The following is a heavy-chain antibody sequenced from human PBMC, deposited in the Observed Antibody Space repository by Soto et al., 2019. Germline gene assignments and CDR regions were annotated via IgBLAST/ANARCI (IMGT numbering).Heavy chain of an antibody. CDR1: GFTFSCYA. CDR3: ARDHRYDFWSGYYTPTEYFDL. J-gene: IGHJ2*01. CDR2: ISYDGSNK. D-gene: IGHD3-3*01. V-gene: IGHV3-30-3*01. Sequence: QVQLVESGGGVVQPGRSLRLSCAASGFTFSCYAMHWVRQAPGKGLEWVAVISYDGSNKYYADSVKGRFTISRDNSKNTLYLQMNSLRAEDTAVYYCARDHRYDFWSGYYTPTEYFDLWGRGTLVTVSS.